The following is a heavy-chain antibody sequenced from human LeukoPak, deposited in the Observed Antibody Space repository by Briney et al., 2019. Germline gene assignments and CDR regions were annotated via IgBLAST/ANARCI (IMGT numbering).Heavy chain of an antibody. D-gene: IGHD1-26*01. J-gene: IGHJ4*02. CDR1: GYTFTGYY. Sequence: GASVTVSCKASGYTFTGYYMHWVRQAPGQGLEWMGLINPNSGGTNYAQKFQGRVTMTRDTSISTAYMELSRLRSDVTAVYYCGRGAEWEPFDYWGQGTLVTVSS. CDR3: GRGAEWEPFDY. V-gene: IGHV1-2*02. CDR2: INPNSGGT.